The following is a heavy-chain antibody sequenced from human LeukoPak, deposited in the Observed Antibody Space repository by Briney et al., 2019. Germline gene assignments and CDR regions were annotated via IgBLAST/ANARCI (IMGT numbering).Heavy chain of an antibody. CDR1: GYTFSSYW. CDR2: IYPDDSDT. V-gene: IGHV5-51*01. D-gene: IGHD2-8*01. Sequence: GESLKFSCKGSGYTFSSYWIGWVRQMPGNGLEWMGIIYPDDSDTRYSPSFQGQVTISADKSISTAYLQWSSLKASDTAMYYCARLAYCSNVCYSNYYYSMDVWGKGTTVTVSS. J-gene: IGHJ6*03. CDR3: ARLAYCSNVCYSNYYYSMDV.